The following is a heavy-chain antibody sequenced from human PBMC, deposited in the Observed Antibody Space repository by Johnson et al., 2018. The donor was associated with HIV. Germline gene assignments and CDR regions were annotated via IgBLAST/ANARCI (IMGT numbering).Heavy chain of an antibody. CDR3: ARDSRYNNYGGGSVGAFDI. CDR1: GFTFDDYG. D-gene: IGHD4-11*01. V-gene: IGHV3-30*03. CDR2: ISYDGSEK. J-gene: IGHJ3*02. Sequence: VQLVESGGGVVRPGGSLRLSCAASGFTFDDYGMSWVRQAPGKGLAWVAVISYDGSEKYFADSVQGRFTISRDNSKNTLYLQMNSLRTEDTAVYYCARDSRYNNYGGGSVGAFDIWGQGTTVTVSS.